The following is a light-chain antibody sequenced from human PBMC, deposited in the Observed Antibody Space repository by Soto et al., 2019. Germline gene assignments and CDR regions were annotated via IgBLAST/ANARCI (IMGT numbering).Light chain of an antibody. V-gene: IGLV1-40*01. CDR1: SSNIGRGYA. J-gene: IGLJ3*02. Sequence: QSALTQPPSVSGAPGQRVTISCTGSSSNIGRGYAVHWYQQVLGSAPRLLLSGDNTRPSGVLDRFSGSRSGTSASLAITGLQAEDEADYYCQTFDSSLTISWVFGGGTKLTVL. CDR3: QTFDSSLTISWV. CDR2: GDN.